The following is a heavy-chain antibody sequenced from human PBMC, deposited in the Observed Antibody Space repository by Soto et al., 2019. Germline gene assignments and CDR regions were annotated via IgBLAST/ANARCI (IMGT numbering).Heavy chain of an antibody. J-gene: IGHJ4*02. D-gene: IGHD3-22*01. CDR2: IWYDGSNK. CDR3: VRDSLYDSSGYYYVY. V-gene: IGHV3-33*01. CDR1: GFTFSTYG. Sequence: LRLSCAASGFTFSTYGMHWVRQAPGRGLEWVAVIWYDGSNKYYADSVKGRFTISRDNSKNTLYLQMNSLRAEDTAVYYCVRDSLYDSSGYYYVYWGQGTLVTVSS.